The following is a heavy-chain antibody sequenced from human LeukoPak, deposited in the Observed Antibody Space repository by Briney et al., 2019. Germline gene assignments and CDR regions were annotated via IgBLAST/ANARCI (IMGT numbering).Heavy chain of an antibody. J-gene: IGHJ6*02. V-gene: IGHV1-18*01. D-gene: IGHD3-3*01. CDR3: ARDTAKIGAEWLLYQDYYYGMDV. Sequence: ASVKVSCKASGYTFTSYGISWVRQAPGQGLEWMGWISAYNGNTNYAQKLQGRVTMTTDTSTSTAYMELRSLRSDDTAVYYCARDTAKIGAEWLLYQDYYYGMDVWGQGTTVTVSS. CDR1: GYTFTSYG. CDR2: ISAYNGNT.